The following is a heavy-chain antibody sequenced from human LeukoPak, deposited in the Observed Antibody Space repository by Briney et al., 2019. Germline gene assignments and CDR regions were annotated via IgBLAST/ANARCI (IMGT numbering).Heavy chain of an antibody. Sequence: GGSLRLSCVVSGFTISSYGMHWVRQAPGKGLEWVAFIRYDGSYKKYADSVKGRFTTSRDNSKNTLYLQMNSLRVEDTAVYYCAKGGSITMVRGALNYFDYWGQGTLVTVSS. J-gene: IGHJ4*02. CDR1: GFTISSYG. V-gene: IGHV3-30*02. CDR2: IRYDGSYK. CDR3: AKGGSITMVRGALNYFDY. D-gene: IGHD3-10*01.